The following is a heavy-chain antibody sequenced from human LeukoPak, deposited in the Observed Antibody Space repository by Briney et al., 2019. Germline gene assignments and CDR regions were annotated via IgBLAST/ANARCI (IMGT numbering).Heavy chain of an antibody. CDR2: IYYSGST. Sequence: SETLSLTCTVSGGSISSYYWSWIRQPPGKGLEWIGYIYYSGSTNYNPSLKSRVTISVDTSKNQFSLKLSSVTAADTAVYYCAGGVLGYDFWSGYPGQFDYWGQGTLVTVSS. CDR3: AGGVLGYDFWSGYPGQFDY. J-gene: IGHJ4*02. CDR1: GGSISSYY. V-gene: IGHV4-59*01. D-gene: IGHD3-3*01.